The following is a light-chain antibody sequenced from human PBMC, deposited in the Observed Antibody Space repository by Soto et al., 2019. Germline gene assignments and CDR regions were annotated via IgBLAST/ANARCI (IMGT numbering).Light chain of an antibody. J-gene: IGKJ1*01. V-gene: IGKV3D-20*02. Sequence: EIVLTQSPGTLSLSPGERATLSCSASQSVSSSYLAWYQQKPGQAPRLLISDASDRAAGVPVRFSGSGSGTDFTLTISSLEPEDFAVYFCQQRNDWPWTFGQGTKVDNK. CDR1: QSVSSSY. CDR2: DAS. CDR3: QQRNDWPWT.